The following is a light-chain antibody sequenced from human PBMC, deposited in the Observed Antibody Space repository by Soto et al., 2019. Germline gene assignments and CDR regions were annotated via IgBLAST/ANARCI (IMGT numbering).Light chain of an antibody. V-gene: IGKV2-28*01. CDR2: LGS. CDR3: MQTLQTPFT. CDR1: QSLLHSNGYNY. Sequence: DIVMTQSPLSLPVTPGEPASISCRSSQSLLHSNGYNYLDWYLQKPGQSPQLLIYLGSNRASGVPDRFSGSGSGTDFTLKISRVEAEDVGVYYCMQTLQTPFTFCGGTKVEIK. J-gene: IGKJ4*01.